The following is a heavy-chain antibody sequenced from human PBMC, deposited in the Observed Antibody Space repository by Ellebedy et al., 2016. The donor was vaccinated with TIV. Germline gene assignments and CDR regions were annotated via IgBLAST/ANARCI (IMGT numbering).Heavy chain of an antibody. V-gene: IGHV5-51*01. J-gene: IGHJ4*02. CDR2: MYPGDSEI. D-gene: IGHD3-16*01. Sequence: GESLKISCQGSGYSFSNYWIGWVRQMPGKGLEWMGIMYPGDSEIKYSPSFQGQVTISADKSISTAYLQLNNLKASDTAVFYCARSPSLGVYPDSWGQGTLVTVSS. CDR1: GYSFSNYW. CDR3: ARSPSLGVYPDS.